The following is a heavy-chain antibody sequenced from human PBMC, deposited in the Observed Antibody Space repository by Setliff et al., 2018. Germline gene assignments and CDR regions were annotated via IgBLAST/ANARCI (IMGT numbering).Heavy chain of an antibody. CDR2: INNYNFNT. Sequence: SSVKVSCKSSGFTFTDYGITWVRQVPGQGLEWMGWINNYNFNTQYAQKFQGRVTVTTDTSTTTAYMELRSLRADDTAVYYCARINFYVSSGYYYAPELWGQGTTVTVSS. D-gene: IGHD3-22*01. CDR1: GFTFTDYG. J-gene: IGHJ4*02. V-gene: IGHV1-18*01. CDR3: ARINFYVSSGYYYAPEL.